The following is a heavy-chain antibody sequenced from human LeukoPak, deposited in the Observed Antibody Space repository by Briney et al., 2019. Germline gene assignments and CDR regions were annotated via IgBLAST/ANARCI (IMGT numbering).Heavy chain of an antibody. D-gene: IGHD1-26*01. Sequence: GGSLRLSCAASGFTFDSYAMTWVRQAPGKGLEWVAAIYGSGGGGDTFYADSVKARFTVSRDNSMNTLYLQLSSRRAEDTAVYYCAKSGVWGGSWYYWHFDLWGRGTLVTDSS. V-gene: IGHV3-23*01. CDR2: IYGSGGGGDT. J-gene: IGHJ2*01. CDR1: GFTFDSYA. CDR3: AKSGVWGGSWYYWHFDL.